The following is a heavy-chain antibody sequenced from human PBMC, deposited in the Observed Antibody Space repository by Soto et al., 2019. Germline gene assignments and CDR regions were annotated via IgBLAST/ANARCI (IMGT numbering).Heavy chain of an antibody. D-gene: IGHD4-17*01. CDR2: IYYSGST. CDR3: ASVYGLGAFDI. J-gene: IGHJ3*02. V-gene: IGHV4-59*01. CDR1: GGSISSYY. Sequence: QVQLQESGPGLVKPSETLSLTCTVSGGSISSYYWSWIRQPPGKGLEWIGYIYYSGSTNYNPSLKGRVTISVDASKNQFSLKLSSVTAADTAVYYGASVYGLGAFDIWGQGTMVTVSS.